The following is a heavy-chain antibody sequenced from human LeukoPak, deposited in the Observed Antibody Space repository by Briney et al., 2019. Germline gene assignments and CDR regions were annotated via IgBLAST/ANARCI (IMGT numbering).Heavy chain of an antibody. CDR3: AKGRGSRAYNYFEV. D-gene: IGHD6-13*01. Sequence: RGSLRLSCAASGFPFSSYAINWVRQAPGMGLEWVSCLSGSGGSSYYADSVKGRFTISRDNSNNTVYLQMHRLRVDDSAVYFCAKGRGSRAYNYFEVWGHVSLVTVSS. J-gene: IGHJ5*01. CDR1: GFPFSSYA. CDR2: LSGSGGSS. V-gene: IGHV3-23*01.